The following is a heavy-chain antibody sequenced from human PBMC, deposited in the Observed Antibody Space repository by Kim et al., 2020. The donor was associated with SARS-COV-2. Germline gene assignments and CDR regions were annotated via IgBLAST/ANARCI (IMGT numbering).Heavy chain of an antibody. CDR1: GFTFSNAW. Sequence: GGSLRLSCAASGFTFSNAWMSWVRQAPGKGLEWVGRIKSKTDGGTTDYAAPVKGRFTISRDDSKNTLYLQMNSLKTEDTAVYYCTTELGYCSSTSCYLYFDLWGRGTLVTVSS. CDR2: IKSKTDGGTT. CDR3: TTELGYCSSTSCYLYFDL. J-gene: IGHJ2*01. V-gene: IGHV3-15*01. D-gene: IGHD2-2*01.